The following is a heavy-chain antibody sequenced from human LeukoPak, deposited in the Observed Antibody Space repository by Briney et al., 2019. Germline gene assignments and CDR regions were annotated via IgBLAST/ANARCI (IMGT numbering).Heavy chain of an antibody. Sequence: SETLSLTCAVYSGSFSGYYWSWIRQPPGKGLEWIGEINHSGSTNYNPSLKSRVTISADTSKNQFSLRVTSVTAADTAVYYCARAFREFSLDYWGQGTLVTVSS. CDR3: ARAFREFSLDY. CDR2: INHSGST. D-gene: IGHD3-16*02. J-gene: IGHJ4*02. V-gene: IGHV4-34*01. CDR1: SGSFSGYY.